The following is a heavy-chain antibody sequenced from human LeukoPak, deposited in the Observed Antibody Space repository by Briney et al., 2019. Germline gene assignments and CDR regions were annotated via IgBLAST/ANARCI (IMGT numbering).Heavy chain of an antibody. CDR1: GYTFPAYD. Sequence: GASVKVSCKASGYTFPAYDINWVRQGAGQGLEWIGWMNPDTGNTGCAQKFQGRVTMTRDTSKSTAYMELNSLRPEDTAVYYCARLSDTPAYYYSSGYYHIRHWGQGTLLTVSS. CDR3: ARLSDTPAYYYSSGYYHIRH. J-gene: IGHJ4*02. CDR2: MNPDTGNT. D-gene: IGHD3-22*01. V-gene: IGHV1-8*01.